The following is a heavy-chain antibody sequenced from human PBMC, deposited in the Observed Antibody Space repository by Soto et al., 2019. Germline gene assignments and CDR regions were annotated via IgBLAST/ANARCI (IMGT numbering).Heavy chain of an antibody. CDR3: ARDQALLGWELLPFDY. J-gene: IGHJ4*02. CDR2: ISAYNGNT. D-gene: IGHD1-26*01. V-gene: IGHV1-18*01. Sequence: QVQLVQSGAEVKKPGASVKVSCKASGYTFTSYGISCVRQAPGQGLEWMGWISAYNGNTNYAQKLQGRVTMTTDTSTSTAYMELRSLRSDDTAVYYCARDQALLGWELLPFDYWGQGTLVTVSS. CDR1: GYTFTSYG.